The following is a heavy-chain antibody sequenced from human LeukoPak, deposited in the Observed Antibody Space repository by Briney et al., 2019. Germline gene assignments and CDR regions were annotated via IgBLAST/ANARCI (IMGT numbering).Heavy chain of an antibody. Sequence: PGGSLRLSCAASGFTFSSYSMNWVRQAPGKGLEWVSSISSSSYIYYADLVKGRLTISRDNAKNSLYLQMNSLRAEDTAVYYCARVRRSGSYHAGLDYWGQGTLVTVSS. J-gene: IGHJ4*02. D-gene: IGHD1-26*01. CDR1: GFTFSSYS. V-gene: IGHV3-21*01. CDR3: ARVRRSGSYHAGLDY. CDR2: ISSSSYI.